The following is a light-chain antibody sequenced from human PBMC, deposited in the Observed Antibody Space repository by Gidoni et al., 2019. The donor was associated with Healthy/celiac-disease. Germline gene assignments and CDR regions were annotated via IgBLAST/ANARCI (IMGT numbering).Light chain of an antibody. Sequence: IVLTHSPATLSVSPGERATLSCRASQSVSSNLAWYQQKPGQAPRLLIDGASTRATGIPARFSGSGSGTEFTRTISSLQSEDFAVYYCQQYNNWPVTFGQGTKVEIK. CDR2: GAS. V-gene: IGKV3-15*01. J-gene: IGKJ1*01. CDR1: QSVSSN. CDR3: QQYNNWPVT.